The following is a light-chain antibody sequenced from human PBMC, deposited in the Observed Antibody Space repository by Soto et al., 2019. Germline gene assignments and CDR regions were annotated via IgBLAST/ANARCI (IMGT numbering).Light chain of an antibody. V-gene: IGLV2-14*01. Sequence: QSALTQPASVSGSPGQSITISCTGTSSDVGGYNSVSWFQQHPSKAPKLIIYEVSHRPSGVSIRFSGSKSGNTASLTISGLQAEDEADYYCNSYRHSTTLVFGTGNKVTVL. J-gene: IGLJ1*01. CDR3: NSYRHSTTLV. CDR1: SSDVGGYNS. CDR2: EVS.